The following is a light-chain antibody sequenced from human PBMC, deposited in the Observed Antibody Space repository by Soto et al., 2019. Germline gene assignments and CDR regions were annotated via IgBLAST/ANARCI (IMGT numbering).Light chain of an antibody. CDR2: GNS. CDR3: QSYDSSLSGSVV. J-gene: IGLJ2*01. Sequence: QSVLTQPPSVSGAPGQRVTISCTGSSSNIGAGYDVHWYQQLPGTAPKLLIYGNSNRPSGVPDRFSGSKSGTSASLAITGLQAEDEADYYCQSYDSSLSGSVVFXGGTKLTVL. V-gene: IGLV1-40*01. CDR1: SSNIGAGYD.